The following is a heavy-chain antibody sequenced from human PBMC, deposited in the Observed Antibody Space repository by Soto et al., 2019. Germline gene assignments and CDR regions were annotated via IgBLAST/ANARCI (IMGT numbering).Heavy chain of an antibody. CDR1: GYTFTSYD. CDR3: ARVFGREAAAGTGADDAFDI. D-gene: IGHD6-13*01. V-gene: IGHV1-8*01. J-gene: IGHJ3*02. Sequence: ASVKVSCKASGYTFTSYDINWVRQATGQGLGWMGWMNPNSGNTGYAQKFQGRVTMTRNTSISTAYMELSSLRSEDTAVYYCARVFGREAAAGTGADDAFDIWGQGTMVTVSS. CDR2: MNPNSGNT.